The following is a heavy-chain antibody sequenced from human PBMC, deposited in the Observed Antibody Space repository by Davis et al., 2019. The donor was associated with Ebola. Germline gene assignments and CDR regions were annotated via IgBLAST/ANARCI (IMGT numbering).Heavy chain of an antibody. CDR2: TYSSSKWYT. CDR1: GDNVSSKSAA. V-gene: IGHV6-1*01. J-gene: IGHJ6*02. Sequence: LRLSCAISGDNVSSKSAAWNWIRQSPSRGLEWLGRTYSSSKWYTDYATSVNSRISINPDTSKNQFSLQLNSVTPEDTALYYCTRGWLRGGMDVWGEGTTVTV. CDR3: TRGWLRGGMDV. D-gene: IGHD5-18*01.